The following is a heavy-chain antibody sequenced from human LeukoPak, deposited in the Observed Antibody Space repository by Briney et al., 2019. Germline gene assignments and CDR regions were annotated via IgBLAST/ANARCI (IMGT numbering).Heavy chain of an antibody. D-gene: IGHD3-10*01. V-gene: IGHV3-30*04. J-gene: IGHJ4*02. CDR2: ISYDGSNK. CDR1: GFTFSSYA. Sequence: PRRSLGLSCAASGFTFSSYAMHWVRQAPGKGLEWVAVISYDGSNKYYADSVKGRFTISRDNSKNTLYLQMNSLRAEDTAVYYCAREGFGELTDYYFDYWGQGTLVTVSS. CDR3: AREGFGELTDYYFDY.